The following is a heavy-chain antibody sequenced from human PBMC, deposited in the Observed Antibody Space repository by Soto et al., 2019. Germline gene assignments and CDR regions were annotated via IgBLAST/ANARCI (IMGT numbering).Heavy chain of an antibody. CDR1: GFTFSSYG. Sequence: GGSLRLSCAASGFTFSSYGMHWVRQAPGKGLEWVAVIWYDGSNKYYADSVKGRFTISRDNSKNTLYLQMNSLRAEDTAVYYWAREWIQLSYYYYYGMDVWGQGTTVTVSS. D-gene: IGHD5-18*01. CDR3: AREWIQLSYYYYYGMDV. CDR2: IWYDGSNK. V-gene: IGHV3-33*01. J-gene: IGHJ6*02.